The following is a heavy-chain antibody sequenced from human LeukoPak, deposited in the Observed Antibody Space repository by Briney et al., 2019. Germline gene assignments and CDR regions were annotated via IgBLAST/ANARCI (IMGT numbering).Heavy chain of an antibody. J-gene: IGHJ3*02. CDR3: ARDFLGYCSGRSCYHLAFDI. D-gene: IGHD2-15*01. V-gene: IGHV3-23*01. CDR1: GLTFSSYA. CDR2: ISGSGGST. Sequence: GGSLRLSCAASGLTFSSYAMSWVRQAPGKGLEWVSAISGSGGSTYYADSVKGRFTISRDNAKNSLYLQMNSLRAEDTALYYCARDFLGYCSGRSCYHLAFDIWGQGTMVTVSS.